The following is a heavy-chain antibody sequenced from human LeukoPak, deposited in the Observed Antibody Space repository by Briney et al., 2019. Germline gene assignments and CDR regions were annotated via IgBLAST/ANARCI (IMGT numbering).Heavy chain of an antibody. J-gene: IGHJ4*02. Sequence: PGGSLRLSCAASGFTFSSYAMSWVRQAPGKGLEWVSAISGSGGSTYYADSVKGRFTISRDNSKNTLYLQMNSLRAEDTAVYYCAGDRTAMVEFDYWGQGTLVTVSS. CDR2: ISGSGGST. CDR3: AGDRTAMVEFDY. D-gene: IGHD5-18*01. CDR1: GFTFSSYA. V-gene: IGHV3-23*01.